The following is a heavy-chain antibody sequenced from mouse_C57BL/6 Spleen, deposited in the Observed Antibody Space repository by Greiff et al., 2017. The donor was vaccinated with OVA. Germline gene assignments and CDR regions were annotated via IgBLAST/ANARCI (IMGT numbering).Heavy chain of an antibody. CDR3: ARDSDYGSSTFAY. CDR2: ISDGGSYT. J-gene: IGHJ3*01. D-gene: IGHD1-1*01. V-gene: IGHV5-4*01. Sequence: EVKLVESGGGLVKPGGSLKLSCAASGFTFSSSAMSWVRQTPEKRLEWVATISDGGSYTNYPDNVKGRFTISRDNAKNNLYLQMSHLKSEDTAMYYCARDSDYGSSTFAYWCQGTQVTVSA. CDR1: GFTFSSSA.